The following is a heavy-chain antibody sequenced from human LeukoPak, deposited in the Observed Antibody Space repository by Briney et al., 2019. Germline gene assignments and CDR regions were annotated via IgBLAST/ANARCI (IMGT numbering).Heavy chain of an antibody. CDR3: VREARGYHYTYFDY. D-gene: IGHD5-18*01. CDR2: IATGFQT. J-gene: IGHJ4*02. V-gene: IGHV3-13*01. Sequence: GGSLRLSCTASGFTLGSRDMHWVRQTTGEGLEWVAAIATGFQTFYAGSVKGRFTVSREDAKNSLYLQMNSLRAGDTAVYYCVREARGYHYTYFDYWGQGTLVTVSS. CDR1: GFTLGSRD.